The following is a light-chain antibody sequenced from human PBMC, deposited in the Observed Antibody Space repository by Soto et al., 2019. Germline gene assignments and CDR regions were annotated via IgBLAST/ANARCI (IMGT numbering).Light chain of an antibody. CDR3: QQYYSTPLT. CDR2: WAS. CDR1: QSVLYSSNNKNY. V-gene: IGKV4-1*01. Sequence: DIVMTQSPDSLAVSLGERATINCKSSQSVLYSSNNKNYLTWYQQKPGQPPKLLIYWASTRESGVPDRFSGSGAGTAFTLTISGLQPEDVAVYYCQQYYSTPLTFGGGTKVDIK. J-gene: IGKJ4*01.